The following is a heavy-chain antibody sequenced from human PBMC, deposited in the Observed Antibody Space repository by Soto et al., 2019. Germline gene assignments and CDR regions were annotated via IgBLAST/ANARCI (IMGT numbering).Heavy chain of an antibody. CDR3: ARDSVGSGYD. Sequence: QVQLQESGPGLVKPSETLSLTCAVSGGSISGYYWSWIRQPPGKRLEWIGYIYYSGYTNYNPSLKSRVTISVHRSKNQFSLELRSVTASDTAVYYCARDSVGSGYDWGQGALVTVSS. V-gene: IGHV4-59*01. D-gene: IGHD5-12*01. J-gene: IGHJ4*02. CDR1: GGSISGYY. CDR2: IYYSGYT.